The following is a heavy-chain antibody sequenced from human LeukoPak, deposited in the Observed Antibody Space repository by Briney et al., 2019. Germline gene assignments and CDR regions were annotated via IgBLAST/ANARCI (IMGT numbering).Heavy chain of an antibody. Sequence: PGGSLRLSCAASGFNFSNSWMTWVRQTPGKGLEWVANIRQNGLDKYYVDSMKGRFTISRDNAKNSLYLQMNSLRAEDTAVYYCARDPGGFHPWGQGTLVTVSS. J-gene: IGHJ5*02. V-gene: IGHV3-7*01. CDR3: ARDPGGFHP. D-gene: IGHD7-27*01. CDR2: IRQNGLDK. CDR1: GFNFSNSW.